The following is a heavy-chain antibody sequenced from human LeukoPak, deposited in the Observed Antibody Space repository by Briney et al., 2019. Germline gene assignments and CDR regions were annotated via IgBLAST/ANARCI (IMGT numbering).Heavy chain of an antibody. Sequence: GGSLRLSCAASGFTFSSYAMSWVRKAPGKGLEWVSAISGSGGSTYYADSVKGRFTISRDNSKNTLYLQMNSLRAEDTAVYYFAKAKNVLRYFDWLTDYWGQGTLVTVSS. CDR2: ISGSGGST. D-gene: IGHD3-9*01. V-gene: IGHV3-23*01. CDR3: AKAKNVLRYFDWLTDY. CDR1: GFTFSSYA. J-gene: IGHJ4*02.